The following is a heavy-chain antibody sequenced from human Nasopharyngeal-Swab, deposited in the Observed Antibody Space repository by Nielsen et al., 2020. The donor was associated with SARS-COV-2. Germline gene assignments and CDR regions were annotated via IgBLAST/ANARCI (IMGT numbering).Heavy chain of an antibody. J-gene: IGHJ4*02. V-gene: IGHV1-46*01. Sequence: ASVKVSCKASGYTFTSYYMHWVRQAPGQGLEWMGIINPSGGSTSYAQKFQGRVTMTRDTSTSTVYMELSSLRSEDTAVYYCARAGEFSGTTVTTHLDYWGQGTLVTVSP. CDR3: ARAGEFSGTTVTTHLDY. CDR1: GYTFTSYY. D-gene: IGHD4-11*01. CDR2: INPSGGST.